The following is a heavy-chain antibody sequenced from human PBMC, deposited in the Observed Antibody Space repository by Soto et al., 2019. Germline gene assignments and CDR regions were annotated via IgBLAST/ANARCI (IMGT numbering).Heavy chain of an antibody. J-gene: IGHJ4*02. CDR3: AKVVHRGGYDTGFDY. Sequence: QVQLVESGGGVVQPGRSLRLSCAASGFTFSSYGMHWVRQAPGKGLEWVAVISYDGSNKYYADSVKGRFTISRDNSKNTLYLQMNSLRAEDTAVYYCAKVVHRGGYDTGFDYWGQGTLVTVSS. V-gene: IGHV3-30*18. CDR2: ISYDGSNK. D-gene: IGHD5-12*01. CDR1: GFTFSSYG.